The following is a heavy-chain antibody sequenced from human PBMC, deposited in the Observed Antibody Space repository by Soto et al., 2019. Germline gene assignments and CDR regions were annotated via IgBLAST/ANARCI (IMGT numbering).Heavy chain of an antibody. Sequence: GATVKVSCKASGYTFTIYGISCVRQAPGQGLEWMGWISAYNGNTNYAQKLQGRVTMTTDTSTSTAYMELRSLRSDDTAVYYCARKTHSSSWYDWFDPWGQGTLVTVSS. CDR3: ARKTHSSSWYDWFDP. CDR2: ISAYNGNT. V-gene: IGHV1-18*04. J-gene: IGHJ5*02. D-gene: IGHD6-13*01. CDR1: GYTFTIYG.